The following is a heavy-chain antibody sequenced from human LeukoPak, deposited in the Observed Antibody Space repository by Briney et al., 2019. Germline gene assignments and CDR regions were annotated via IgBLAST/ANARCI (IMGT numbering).Heavy chain of an antibody. Sequence: GASVKVSCKASGYTFTSYGISWVRQAPGQGLEWMGWINPNSGVTNYAQKFRGRVTMARDPSISTAYMELNRLRSDDTAVYYCAVIAAAGTQLDYWGQGTLVTVSS. V-gene: IGHV1-2*02. CDR1: GYTFTSYG. D-gene: IGHD6-13*01. CDR2: INPNSGVT. CDR3: AVIAAAGTQLDY. J-gene: IGHJ4*02.